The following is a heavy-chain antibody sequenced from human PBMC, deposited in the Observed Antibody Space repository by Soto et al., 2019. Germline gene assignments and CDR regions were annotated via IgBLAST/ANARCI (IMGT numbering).Heavy chain of an antibody. J-gene: IGHJ4*02. V-gene: IGHV4-4*02. Sequence: SGTLSLTCAVSGDSISSSFWWSWVRPPPGKGLEWIGEIYHTESTVYNPSLKSRVTISVDKSKNQFSLNLDSVTAADTAVYYCARYDFGTFEYWGRGILVIVSS. CDR1: GDSISSSFW. D-gene: IGHD4-17*01. CDR2: IYHTEST. CDR3: ARYDFGTFEY.